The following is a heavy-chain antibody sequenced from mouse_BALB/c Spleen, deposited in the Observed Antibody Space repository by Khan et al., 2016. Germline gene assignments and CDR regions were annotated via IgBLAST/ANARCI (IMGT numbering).Heavy chain of an antibody. J-gene: IGHJ3*01. V-gene: IGHV3-8*02. CDR2: ISHSGDS. Sequence: EVQLVESGPSLAKPSQTLSLTCSVTGDSITSGHWNWIRKFPGNKFDFMGYISHSGDSYYNPSLKSRISITRDTSKNQYYLQLNSVTTEDTATDSGANCYYCIYAFAYWGQGTLVTVSA. CDR1: GDSITSGH. CDR3: ANCYYCIYAFAY. D-gene: IGHD1-1*01.